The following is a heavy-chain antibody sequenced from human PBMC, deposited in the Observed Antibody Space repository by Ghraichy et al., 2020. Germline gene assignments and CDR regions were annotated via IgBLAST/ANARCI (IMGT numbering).Heavy chain of an antibody. V-gene: IGHV4-4*02. CDR1: GGSISSDNW. D-gene: IGHD3-9*01. CDR2: IYHSGST. J-gene: IGHJ4*02. Sequence: YAVSGGSISSDNWWSWVRQPPGKGLEWIGQIYHSGSTNYNPSLNSRVTISVDRSKNQFSLNLSSVTAADTAVYYCARDLGWLVSLDYWGQGNLVTVSP. CDR3: ARDLGWLVSLDY.